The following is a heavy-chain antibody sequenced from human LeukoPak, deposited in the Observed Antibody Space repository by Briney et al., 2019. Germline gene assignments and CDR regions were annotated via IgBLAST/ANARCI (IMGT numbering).Heavy chain of an antibody. CDR2: IIPIFGTA. CDR3: ARGLELPPPHYYYYYYYMDV. V-gene: IGHV1-69*05. J-gene: IGHJ6*03. CDR1: GGTFSSYA. D-gene: IGHD1-7*01. Sequence: SVKVSCKASGGTFSSYAISWVRQAPGQGLEWMGGIIPIFGTANYAQKFQGRVTITTDESTSTAYMELSSLRSEDTAVYYCARGLELPPPHYYYYYYYMDVWGKGTTVTVSS.